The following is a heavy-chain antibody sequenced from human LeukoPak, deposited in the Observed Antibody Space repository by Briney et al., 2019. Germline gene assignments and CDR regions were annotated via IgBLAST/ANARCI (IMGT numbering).Heavy chain of an antibody. CDR2: MNPNSGNT. Sequence: ASVKVSCKASGYTFTSYDINWVRQATGQGLEWMGWMNPNSGNTGYAQKFQGRVTMTRNTSISTDYMELSSLRSEDTAVYYCARVVREQWLNNYDYWGQGTLVTVSS. J-gene: IGHJ4*02. CDR1: GYTFTSYD. V-gene: IGHV1-8*01. CDR3: ARVVREQWLNNYDY. D-gene: IGHD6-19*01.